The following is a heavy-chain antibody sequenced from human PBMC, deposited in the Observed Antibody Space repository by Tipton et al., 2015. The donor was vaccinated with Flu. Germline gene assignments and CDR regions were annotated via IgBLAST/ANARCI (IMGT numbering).Heavy chain of an antibody. CDR2: IYYSGST. CDR3: ARELNYGMDV. Sequence: LRLSCTVSGGSISSYYWSWIRQPPGKGLEWIGYIYYSGSTNYNPSLKSRATISVKTSKNKFSLKLSSVTAADTAVYYCARELNYGMDVWGQGTTVTVSS. CDR1: GGSISSYY. V-gene: IGHV4-59*01. J-gene: IGHJ6*02.